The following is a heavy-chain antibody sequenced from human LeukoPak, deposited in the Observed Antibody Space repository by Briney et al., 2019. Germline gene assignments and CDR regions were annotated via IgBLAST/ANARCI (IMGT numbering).Heavy chain of an antibody. Sequence: GGSLRLSCAASGFTFSSYAMRWVRQAPGKGLEWVAVISYDGSNKYYADSVKGRFTISRDNSKNTLYLQMNSLRAEDTAVYYCARVLAAAGTSDYWGQGTLVTVSS. CDR3: ARVLAAAGTSDY. J-gene: IGHJ4*02. CDR2: ISYDGSNK. D-gene: IGHD6-13*01. V-gene: IGHV3-30-3*01. CDR1: GFTFSSYA.